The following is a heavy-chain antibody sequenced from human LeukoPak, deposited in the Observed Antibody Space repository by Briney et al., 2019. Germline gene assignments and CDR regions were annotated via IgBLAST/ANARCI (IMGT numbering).Heavy chain of an antibody. J-gene: IGHJ4*02. CDR2: IYYSGST. D-gene: IGHD2-15*01. CDR1: GGSISSSSYY. CDR3: ARGRGYCSGGSCYWFDY. V-gene: IGHV4-39*07. Sequence: SETLSLTCTVSGGSISSSSYYWGWIRQPPGKGLEWTGSIYYSGSTYYNPSLKSRVTISVDTSKNQFSLKLSSVTAADTAVYYCARGRGYCSGGSCYWFDYWGQGTLVTVSS.